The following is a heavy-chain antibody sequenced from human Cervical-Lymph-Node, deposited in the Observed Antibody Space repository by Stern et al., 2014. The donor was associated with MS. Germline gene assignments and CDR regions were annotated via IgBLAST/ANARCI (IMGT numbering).Heavy chain of an antibody. CDR1: GYTFTSYY. CDR3: AREVAGHRLGMMDV. J-gene: IGHJ6*02. CDR2: INPSSFPT. Sequence: VQLVQSGAEVKKPGASVKVSCKASGYTFTSYYMNWVRQAPGQGLEWMGIINPSSFPTIYAQKFQGRVTLTRDTSTSTVYMELSSLRSEDTAVYYCAREVAGHRLGMMDVWGQGTTVTVSS. D-gene: IGHD6-19*01. V-gene: IGHV1-46*01.